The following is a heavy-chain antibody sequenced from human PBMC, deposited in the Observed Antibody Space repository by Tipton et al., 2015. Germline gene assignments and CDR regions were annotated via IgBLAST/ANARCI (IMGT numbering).Heavy chain of an antibody. D-gene: IGHD3-3*01. V-gene: IGHV3-53*01. J-gene: IGHJ4*02. CDR2: IYSGGRT. CDR3: ASGYYTAGFDY. Sequence: SLRLSCAASGFNVSKNYMTWVRQAPGKGLEWVSVIYSGGRTYYADSVKGRFTISRDNSKNILYLQMNSPRVEDTAVYYCASGYYTAGFDYWGQGTLVTVSS. CDR1: GFNVSKNY.